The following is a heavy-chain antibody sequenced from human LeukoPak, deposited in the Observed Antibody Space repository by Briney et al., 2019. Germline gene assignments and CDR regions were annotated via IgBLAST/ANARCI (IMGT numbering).Heavy chain of an antibody. CDR3: ARDMSSSWYMAFDI. Sequence: PVQPLEWVANIKEDGSEKYHVDSVKGRFTISRDSAKNSLYLQMNSLRAEDTAVYYCARDMSSSWYMAFDIWGQGTMVTVSS. V-gene: IGHV3-7*01. J-gene: IGHJ3*02. CDR2: IKEDGSEK. D-gene: IGHD6-13*01.